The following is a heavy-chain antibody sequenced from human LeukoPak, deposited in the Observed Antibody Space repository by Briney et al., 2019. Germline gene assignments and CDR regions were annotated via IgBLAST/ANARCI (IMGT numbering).Heavy chain of an antibody. D-gene: IGHD5-18*01. CDR2: ICSSGSTI. CDR1: GFTFSDYY. Sequence: GGSLRLSCAASGFTFSDYYMSWIRQAPGKGLEWVSYICSSGSTIYYADSVKGRFTISRDNAKNSLYLQMNSLRAEDTAVYYCARGFRRGYSYGYNFDYWGQGTLVTVSS. V-gene: IGHV3-11*04. CDR3: ARGFRRGYSYGYNFDY. J-gene: IGHJ4*02.